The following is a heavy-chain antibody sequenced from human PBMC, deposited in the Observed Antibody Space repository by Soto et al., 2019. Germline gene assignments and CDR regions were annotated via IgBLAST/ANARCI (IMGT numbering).Heavy chain of an antibody. CDR2: IYYSGST. Sequence: QVQLQESGPGLVKPSQTLSLTCTVSGGSISSGAFYLSWIRQHPGKGLEWIGYIYYSGSTYYNPSLKSRVTISVDTSKNQFSLKLSSVTAADTAVYYCARGDRNCTNGVCPFDCWGQGTLVTVSS. CDR3: ARGDRNCTNGVCPFDC. V-gene: IGHV4-31*03. J-gene: IGHJ4*02. D-gene: IGHD2-8*01. CDR1: GGSISSGAFY.